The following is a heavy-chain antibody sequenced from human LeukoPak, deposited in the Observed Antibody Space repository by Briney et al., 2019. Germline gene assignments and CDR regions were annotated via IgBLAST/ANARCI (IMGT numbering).Heavy chain of an antibody. CDR1: GHSFTSYW. D-gene: IGHD6-13*01. CDR2: IYPGDSDT. CDR3: ARAKAYSSSRYYFDY. V-gene: IGHV5-51*01. J-gene: IGHJ4*02. Sequence: GESLKISCKDSGHSFTSYWIGWVRPMPGKGLEWMGIIYPGDSDTRYSPSFQGQVTISADKSISTAYLQWSSLKASDTAMYYCARAKAYSSSRYYFDYWGQGTLVTVSS.